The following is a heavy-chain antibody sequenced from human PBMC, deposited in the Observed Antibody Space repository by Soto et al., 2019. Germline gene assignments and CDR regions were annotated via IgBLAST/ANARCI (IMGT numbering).Heavy chain of an antibody. Sequence: EVQLLESGGGLVQPGGSLRLSCAASEFTFSNYAMSWVRQAPXKGLEWVSAISYGGGTTYYADSVKGRFTISRDNSKXXXXXXXXXXXXXXXXXYXXXKXPXXYYDSTGYHFDYWGQGTLVTVSS. V-gene: IGHV3-23*01. CDR1: EFTFSNYA. D-gene: IGHD3-22*01. CDR2: ISYGGGTT. CDR3: XKXPXXYYDSTGYHFDY. J-gene: IGHJ4*02.